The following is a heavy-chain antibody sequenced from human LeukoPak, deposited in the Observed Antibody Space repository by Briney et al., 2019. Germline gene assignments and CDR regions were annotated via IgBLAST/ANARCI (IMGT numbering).Heavy chain of an antibody. CDR3: AREDGYKEGLLDY. V-gene: IGHV1-2*02. Sequence: GASVKVSCKASGYTFTGYYMHWVRQAPGQGLEWMGWINPNSGGTNYAQKFQGRVTMTRDTSISTAYMELSRLRSDDTAVYYCAREDGYKEGLLDYWGQGTLVTVSS. CDR1: GYTFTGYY. J-gene: IGHJ4*02. D-gene: IGHD5-24*01. CDR2: INPNSGGT.